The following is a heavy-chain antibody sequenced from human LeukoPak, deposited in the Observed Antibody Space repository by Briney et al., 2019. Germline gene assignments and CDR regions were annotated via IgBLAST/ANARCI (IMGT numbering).Heavy chain of an antibody. CDR1: GFTFSDYY. V-gene: IGHV3-11*01. Sequence: GGSLRLSCAASGFTFSDYYMSWIRQAPGKGLEWISYISSSGSTIYYADSVKGRFTISRDNAKNSLYLQMNSLRAEDTAMYYCARDYGDYLFEYWGQGTLVTVSS. D-gene: IGHD4-17*01. CDR3: ARDYGDYLFEY. J-gene: IGHJ4*02. CDR2: ISSSGSTI.